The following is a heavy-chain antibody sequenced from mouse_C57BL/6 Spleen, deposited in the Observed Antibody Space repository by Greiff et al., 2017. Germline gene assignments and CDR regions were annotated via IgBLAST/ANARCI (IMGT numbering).Heavy chain of an antibody. CDR1: GYTFTSYW. CDR2: IDPNSGGT. CDR3: ARWDTTVVALYYFDY. Sequence: QVQLQQPGAELVKPGASVKLSCKASGYTFTSYWMHWVKQRPGRGLEWIGRIDPNSGGTKYNEKFKGKATLTADKSSSTAYMELRSLTSEASAVYFCARWDTTVVALYYFDYWGQGTTLTVAS. V-gene: IGHV1-62-3*01. D-gene: IGHD1-1*01. J-gene: IGHJ2*01.